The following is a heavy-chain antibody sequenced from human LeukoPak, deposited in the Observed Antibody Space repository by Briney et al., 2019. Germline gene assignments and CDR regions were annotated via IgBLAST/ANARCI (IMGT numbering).Heavy chain of an antibody. J-gene: IGHJ2*01. D-gene: IGHD1-1*01. Sequence: GGSLRLSCAASGFTVSNNYMTWVRQAPGKGLEWVSAVSGSGGSTDYSDSVKGRFTISRDNSKNTLYLQMNSLRAEDTAVYYCAKRATDNGYFDLWGRGTLVTVSS. CDR1: GFTVSNNY. CDR3: AKRATDNGYFDL. V-gene: IGHV3-23*01. CDR2: VSGSGGST.